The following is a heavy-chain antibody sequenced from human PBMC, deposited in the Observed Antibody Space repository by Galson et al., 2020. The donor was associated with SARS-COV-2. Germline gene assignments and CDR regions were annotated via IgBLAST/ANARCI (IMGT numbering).Heavy chain of an antibody. J-gene: IGHJ2*01. CDR2: INPNSGGT. CDR1: GYTFTGYY. CDR3: ARGPVLRFFTWLSNGYWSL. V-gene: IGHV1-2*02. Sequence: ASVKVSCKASGYTFTGYYMHWVRQAPGQGLEWMGWINPNSGGTNYAQKFQGRVTMTRDTSISTAYMELSRLRSDDTAVYYCARGPVLRFFTWLSNGYWSLWGRATLVTVSS. D-gene: IGHD3-9*01.